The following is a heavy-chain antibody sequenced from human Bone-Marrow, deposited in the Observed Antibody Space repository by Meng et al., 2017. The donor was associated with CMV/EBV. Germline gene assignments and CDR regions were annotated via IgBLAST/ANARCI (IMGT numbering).Heavy chain of an antibody. CDR3: ARDHDYSNLNWFDP. Sequence: ASVKVSCKASGYTFTSYGISWVRQAPGQGLEWMGWINPNSGGTNYAQKFQGRVTMTRDTSISTAYMELSRLRSDDTAVYYCARDHDYSNLNWFDPWGQGTLVTVSS. V-gene: IGHV1-2*02. CDR1: GYTFTSYG. D-gene: IGHD4-11*01. CDR2: INPNSGGT. J-gene: IGHJ5*02.